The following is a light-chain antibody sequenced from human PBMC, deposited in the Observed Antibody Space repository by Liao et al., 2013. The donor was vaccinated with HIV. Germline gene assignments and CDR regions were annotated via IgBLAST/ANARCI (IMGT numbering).Light chain of an antibody. V-gene: IGLV3-1*01. CDR3: QSWDSSTVV. CDR1: KLGDKY. J-gene: IGLJ2*01. Sequence: SYELTQPPSVSVSPGQTASITCSGDKLGDKYACWYQQKPGQSPVLVIYQDSKRPSGIPERFSGSNSGNTATLTISGTHLVDEADYYCQSWDSSTVVFAGGTKLTVL. CDR2: QDS.